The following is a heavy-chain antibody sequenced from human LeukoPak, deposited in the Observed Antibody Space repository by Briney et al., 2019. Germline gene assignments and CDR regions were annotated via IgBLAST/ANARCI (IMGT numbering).Heavy chain of an antibody. J-gene: IGHJ3*02. CDR3: ARDADIVVVPAAMGVAFDI. D-gene: IGHD2-2*01. Sequence: GGSLRLSCASSGFTFSSYWMSWGRQAPGKGLEWVANIKQDGSEKYYVDSVKGRFTISRDNAKNSLYLQMNSLRAEDTAVYYCARDADIVVVPAAMGVAFDIWGQGTMVTVSS. CDR1: GFTFSSYW. CDR2: IKQDGSEK. V-gene: IGHV3-7*03.